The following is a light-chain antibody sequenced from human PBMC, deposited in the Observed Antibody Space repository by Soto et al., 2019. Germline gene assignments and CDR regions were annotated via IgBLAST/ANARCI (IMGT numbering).Light chain of an antibody. J-gene: IGKJ5*01. Sequence: DIQMTQSPSSLSASGGDRVTITCRASQSISTYSNWYQQKPGKAPKLLIYAASSLQSGVPSRFSGRGSGTAVTLPISCLQPEDSATYYSQQSLPSRSVGQKTRLEIK. V-gene: IGKV1-39*01. CDR3: QQSLPSRS. CDR1: QSISTY. CDR2: AAS.